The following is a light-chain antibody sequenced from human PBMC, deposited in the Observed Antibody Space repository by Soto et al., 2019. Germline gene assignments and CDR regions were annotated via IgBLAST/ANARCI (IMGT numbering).Light chain of an antibody. J-gene: IGKJ4*01. CDR1: QSVSNN. V-gene: IGKV3-15*01. Sequence: EIVVTQSPATLSVSPGERATLSCRASQSVSNNLAWYQQKPGQAPRLLIYGPSTRASGIPARFSGSGYGREFTLTISRLEPEDFAVYYCQQYGSSPPLTFGGGTKVDIK. CDR2: GPS. CDR3: QQYGSSPPLT.